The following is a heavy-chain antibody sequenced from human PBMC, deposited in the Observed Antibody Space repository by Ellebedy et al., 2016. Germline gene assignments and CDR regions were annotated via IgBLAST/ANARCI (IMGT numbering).Heavy chain of an antibody. J-gene: IGHJ1*01. V-gene: IGHV2-70*01. CDR3: ALSTGYGDYEGAEYFQH. D-gene: IGHD4-17*01. CDR1: GFSLSTSGMC. CDR2: IDWDDDK. Sequence: SGPTLVXPTQTLTLTCTFSGFSLSTSGMCVSWIRQPPGKALEWLALIDWDDDKYYSTSLKTRLTISKDTSKNQVVLTMTNMDPVDTATYYCALSTGYGDYEGAEYFQHWGQGTLVTVSS.